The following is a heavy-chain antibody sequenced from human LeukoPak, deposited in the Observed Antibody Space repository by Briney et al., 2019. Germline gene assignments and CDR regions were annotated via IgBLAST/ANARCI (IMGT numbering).Heavy chain of an antibody. CDR1: GGSFSGYY. J-gene: IGHJ5*02. Sequence: SETLSLTCAVYGGSFSGYYWSWIRQPPGKGLEWIGYIYYSGSTNYNPSLKSRVTISVDTSKNQFSLKLSSVTAADTAVYYCARDDRFYYGSGSGFDPWGQGTLVTVSS. V-gene: IGHV4-59*01. CDR3: ARDDRFYYGSGSGFDP. CDR2: IYYSGST. D-gene: IGHD3-10*01.